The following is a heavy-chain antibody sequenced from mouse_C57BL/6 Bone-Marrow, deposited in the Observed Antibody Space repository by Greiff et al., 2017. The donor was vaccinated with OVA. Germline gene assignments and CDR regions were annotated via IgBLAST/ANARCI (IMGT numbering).Heavy chain of an antibody. CDR2: IRRKSSNYAT. J-gene: IGHJ3*01. V-gene: IGHV10-3*01. D-gene: IGHD2-4*01. CDR3: GRERIYYDYGWFAY. Sequence: EVQLVESGGGLVQPKGSLKLSCAASGFTFNTYAMHWVRQAPGKGLEWVARIRRKSSNYATYYADSVKDRFTITRDDSQSMLYLQMNNLKTEDTAMYYCGRERIYYDYGWFAYWGQGTLVTVAA. CDR1: GFTFNTYA.